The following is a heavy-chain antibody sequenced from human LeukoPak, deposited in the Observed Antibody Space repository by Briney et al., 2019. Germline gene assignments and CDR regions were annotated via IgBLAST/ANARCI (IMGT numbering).Heavy chain of an antibody. CDR3: ARDRYSSSSTYYYYMDV. V-gene: IGHV3-48*04. CDR2: ISSSSTI. D-gene: IGHD6-6*01. Sequence: GGSLRLSCAASGFTFSSYSMNWVRQAPGKGLEWVSYISSSSTIYYADSVKGRFTISRDNAKNSLYLQMNSLRAEDTAVYYCARDRYSSSSTYYYYMDVWGKGTTVTVSS. CDR1: GFTFSSYS. J-gene: IGHJ6*03.